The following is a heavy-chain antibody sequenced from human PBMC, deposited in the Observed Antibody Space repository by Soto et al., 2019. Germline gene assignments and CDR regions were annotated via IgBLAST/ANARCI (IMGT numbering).Heavy chain of an antibody. J-gene: IGHJ3*02. D-gene: IGHD6-13*01. CDR2: ISSSSSTI. CDR3: ARDGGDSSSWYFAFDI. CDR1: GLTFSSYS. Sequence: EVQLVESGGGLVQPGGSLRLSCAASGLTFSSYSMNWVRQAQGKGLEWVSYISSSSSTIYYADSVKGRFTIYRDNAKNSLYLQMNSLRAEDTAVYYCARDGGDSSSWYFAFDIWGQGTMVTVSS. V-gene: IGHV3-48*01.